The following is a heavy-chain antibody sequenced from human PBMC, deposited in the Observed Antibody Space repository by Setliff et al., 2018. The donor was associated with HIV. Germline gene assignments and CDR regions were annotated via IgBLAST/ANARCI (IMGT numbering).Heavy chain of an antibody. CDR2: INIDGGST. CDR3: ARVSGYGLRGFDP. Sequence: GGSLRLSCAASGFTFRSYWMYWVRQPPGKGLVWVSRINIDGGSTNYADSVKGRFTISRDSSKNTLDLQMNSLRGEDTAVYYCARVSGYGLRGFDPWGQGTLVTVSS. J-gene: IGHJ5*02. CDR1: GFTFRSYW. D-gene: IGHD5-12*01. V-gene: IGHV3-74*01.